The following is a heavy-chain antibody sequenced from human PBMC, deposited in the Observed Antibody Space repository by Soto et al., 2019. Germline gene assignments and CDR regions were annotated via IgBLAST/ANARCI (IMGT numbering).Heavy chain of an antibody. V-gene: IGHV1-18*01. CDR1: GYTFTDYG. D-gene: IGHD2-2*01. J-gene: IGHJ4*02. Sequence: GASVKVSCKASGYTFTDYGISWVRQAPGQGFEWMGWITAYNSNTKYAQKFQGRVTMTTDTSTSTVYMDLRSLTSDDTAVYYCAREWCSNTCCAGFDYWGQGTLVTVSS. CDR3: AREWCSNTCCAGFDY. CDR2: ITAYNSNT.